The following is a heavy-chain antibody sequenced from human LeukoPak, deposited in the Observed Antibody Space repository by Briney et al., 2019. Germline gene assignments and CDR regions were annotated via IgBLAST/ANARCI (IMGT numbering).Heavy chain of an antibody. CDR3: VRGLSIAEVDY. CDR2: IDHSGST. D-gene: IGHD2-21*01. CDR1: GGSFSNYF. J-gene: IGHJ4*02. Sequence: PSETLSLTCAVYGGSFSNYFCGWIRQPPGKGLEWIGEIDHSGSTNYNPSLKSRVTISVDTSKNHFSLKLSSVTAADTAVYYCVRGLSIAEVDYWGQGTPVTVSS. V-gene: IGHV4-34*01.